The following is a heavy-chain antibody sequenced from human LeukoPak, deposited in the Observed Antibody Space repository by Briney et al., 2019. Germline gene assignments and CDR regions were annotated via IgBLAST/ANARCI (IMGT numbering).Heavy chain of an antibody. J-gene: IGHJ5*02. V-gene: IGHV3-7*01. CDR1: GFSINNYW. Sequence: QPGGSLRLSCAVSGFSINNYWMTWYRQAPGKGLECVAHIKGDASEKYYLDSVKGRFTISRDNAKNSLYLQMNSLRAEDTAVYYCARQAGVTWGQGTLVTVSS. CDR3: ARQAGVT. CDR2: IKGDASEK. D-gene: IGHD6-19*01.